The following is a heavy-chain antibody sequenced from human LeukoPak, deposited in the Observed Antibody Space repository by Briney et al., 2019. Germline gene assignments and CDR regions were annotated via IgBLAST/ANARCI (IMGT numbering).Heavy chain of an antibody. Sequence: GGSLRLSCAASGFTFTDYYMSWIRQAPGKGLEWLSYIGSSGSTIFYADSVKGRFTISRDNAKNSLYLQMDSLIAEDTAVYYCARRLTSSSWYGIHCWGQGTLVTVSS. CDR2: IGSSGSTI. D-gene: IGHD6-13*01. CDR3: ARRLTSSSWYGIHC. J-gene: IGHJ4*02. V-gene: IGHV3-11*01. CDR1: GFTFTDYY.